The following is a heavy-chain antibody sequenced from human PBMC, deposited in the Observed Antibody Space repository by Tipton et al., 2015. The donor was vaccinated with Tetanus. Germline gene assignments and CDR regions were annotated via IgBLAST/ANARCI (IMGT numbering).Heavy chain of an antibody. CDR3: ARWLEGSIAELDY. J-gene: IGHJ4*02. CDR2: ISASGRNT. CDR1: GFTVSSSY. Sequence: SLRFSCGGSGFTVSSSYMHWVRQAPGKGLEWVSAISASGRNTYYADSVKGRFTSSRDNSKNIHYLEMSSLRAEDTAVYYCARWLEGSIAELDYWGQGTLVAVSS. V-gene: IGHV3-23*01. D-gene: IGHD5-18*01.